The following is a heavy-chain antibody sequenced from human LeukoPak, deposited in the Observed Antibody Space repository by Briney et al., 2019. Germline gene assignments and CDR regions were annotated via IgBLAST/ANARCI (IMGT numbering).Heavy chain of an antibody. CDR1: GFTFSSYS. V-gene: IGHV3-21*04. D-gene: IGHD6-19*01. CDR3: AKDRSARGSSGVDY. J-gene: IGHJ4*02. Sequence: GGSLRLSCAASGFTFSSYSMNWVRQAPGKGLEWVSSISSSSSYIYYADSVKGRFTISRDNAKNSLYLQMKSLRAEDTAVYYCAKDRSARGSSGVDYWGQGTLVTVSS. CDR2: ISSSSSYI.